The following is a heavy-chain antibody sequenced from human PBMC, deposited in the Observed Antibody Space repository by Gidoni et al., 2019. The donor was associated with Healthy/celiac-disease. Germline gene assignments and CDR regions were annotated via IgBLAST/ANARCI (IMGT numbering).Heavy chain of an antibody. CDR1: GGTFSSYA. J-gene: IGHJ3*02. Sequence: QVQLVQSGAEVKKPGSSVMVSCKASGGTFSSYAISWVRQAPGQGLAWMVGIIPIFGTANYAQKFQGRVTITADESTSTAYMELSSLRSEDTAVYYCARNEHGVTPEDDAFDIWGQGTMVTVSS. CDR2: IIPIFGTA. D-gene: IGHD2-21*02. CDR3: ARNEHGVTPEDDAFDI. V-gene: IGHV1-69*01.